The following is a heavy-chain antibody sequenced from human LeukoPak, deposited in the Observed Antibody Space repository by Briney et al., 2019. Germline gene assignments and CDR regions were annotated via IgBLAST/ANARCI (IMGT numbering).Heavy chain of an antibody. D-gene: IGHD6-13*01. CDR2: INHSGST. CDR1: GGSFSGYY. Sequence: PSETLSLTCAVYGGSFSGYYWSWIRQPPGKGLEWIGEINHSGSTNYNPSLKSRVTMSVDTSKNQFSLKLSSVTAADTAVYYCASRGAGQQLIRFDYWGQGTLVTVSS. V-gene: IGHV4-34*01. J-gene: IGHJ4*02. CDR3: ASRGAGQQLIRFDY.